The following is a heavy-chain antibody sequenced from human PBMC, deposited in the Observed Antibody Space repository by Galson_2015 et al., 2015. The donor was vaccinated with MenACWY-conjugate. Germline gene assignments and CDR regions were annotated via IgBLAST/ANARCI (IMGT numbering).Heavy chain of an antibody. V-gene: IGHV4-39*01. CDR3: ARRSARLTLGAFDI. CDR1: GGSISRSSSF. CDR2: ISYSGST. J-gene: IGHJ3*02. Sequence: LSLTCTVSGGSISRSSSFWGWIRQPPGKGLEWIGTISYSGSTHYNPSLNNRVTVSADTSKNQFSLNVNSVTAADTALYYCARRSARLTLGAFDIWGQGTMVTVSS. D-gene: IGHD4-23*01.